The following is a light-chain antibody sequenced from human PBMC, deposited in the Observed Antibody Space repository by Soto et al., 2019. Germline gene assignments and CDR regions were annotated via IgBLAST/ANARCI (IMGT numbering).Light chain of an antibody. J-gene: IGKJ4*01. CDR2: AAS. CDR1: QDVSRS. Sequence: DTQLTQSPSFLSASVGDRVTIACRASQDVSRSVGWYQQKPGTAPKLLISAASTLNGGVPSRFSGSGSGTDFTLTISSLQPEYFATYDCQQLWTYPLTFGGGTKVEI. CDR3: QQLWTYPLT. V-gene: IGKV1-9*01.